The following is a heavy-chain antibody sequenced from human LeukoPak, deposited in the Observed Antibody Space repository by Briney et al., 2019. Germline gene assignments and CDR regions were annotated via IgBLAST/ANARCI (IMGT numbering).Heavy chain of an antibody. CDR1: GYTLTELS. D-gene: IGHD3-22*01. J-gene: IGHJ4*02. CDR2: FDPEDGET. Sequence: ASVKVSCKVSGYTLTELSMHWVRQAPGKGLEWMGGFDPEDGETIYTQKFQGRVTMTEDTSIDTVYMELSSLRSEDTAVYYCASYYYDSSGYYYPNDYWGQGTLVTVSS. CDR3: ASYYYDSSGYYYPNDY. V-gene: IGHV1-24*01.